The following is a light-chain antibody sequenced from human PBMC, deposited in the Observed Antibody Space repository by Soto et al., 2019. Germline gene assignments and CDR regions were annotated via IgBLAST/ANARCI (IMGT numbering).Light chain of an antibody. J-gene: IGKJ5*01. Sequence: AIQLTQSPSSLSASVGDRVTITCRASQDIRGALAWYQQKPGKAPKLLIFDVSTLQSGVPSRVSGSGSGTDFTLTIRSLQPEDFGTYYCQQFNTYPITFGQGTRLEIK. CDR2: DVS. CDR1: QDIRGA. CDR3: QQFNTYPIT. V-gene: IGKV1-13*02.